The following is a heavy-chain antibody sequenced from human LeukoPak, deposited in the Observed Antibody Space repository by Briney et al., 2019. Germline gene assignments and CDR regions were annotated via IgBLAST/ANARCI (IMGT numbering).Heavy chain of an antibody. V-gene: IGHV1-69*05. J-gene: IGHJ4*02. D-gene: IGHD4-11*01. Sequence: GASVKVSCKASGYTFTGYYMHWVRQAPGQGLEWMGRIIPIFGTANYAQKFQGRVTITTDESTSTAYMELSSLRSEDTAVYYCAREPDYSNPYVDWGQGTLVTVSS. CDR1: GYTFTGYY. CDR3: AREPDYSNPYVD. CDR2: IIPIFGTA.